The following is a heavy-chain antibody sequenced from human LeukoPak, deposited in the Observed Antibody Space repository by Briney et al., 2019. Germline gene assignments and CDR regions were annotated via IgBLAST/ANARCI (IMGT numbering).Heavy chain of an antibody. V-gene: IGHV3-7*01. CDR2: IKEDGSEK. CDR3: ASTNHYYGSGTYDYYFDY. D-gene: IGHD3-10*01. Sequence: GGSLRLSCAASGFTFSTYWMSWVRQAPGKGLEWVANIKEDGSEKYYGDSVKGRFTISRDNAKNSLYLQLTSLRAEDTAVYYCASTNHYYGSGTYDYYFDYWGQGTLLTVSS. J-gene: IGHJ4*02. CDR1: GFTFSTYW.